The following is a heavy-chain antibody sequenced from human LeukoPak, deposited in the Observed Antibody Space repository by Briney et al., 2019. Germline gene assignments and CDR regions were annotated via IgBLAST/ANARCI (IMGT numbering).Heavy chain of an antibody. V-gene: IGHV3-48*04. CDR2: ISSSSSTM. Sequence: GGSLRLSCAASGFSFSAYNMNWVRQAPGKGLEWVSYISSSSSTMYYADSVKGRFTISRDSSKNTVYLQMNSLRGDDTGVYYCARGSGYSRMWGQGTLVTVSS. J-gene: IGHJ4*02. CDR1: GFSFSAYN. CDR3: ARGSGYSRM. D-gene: IGHD3-3*01.